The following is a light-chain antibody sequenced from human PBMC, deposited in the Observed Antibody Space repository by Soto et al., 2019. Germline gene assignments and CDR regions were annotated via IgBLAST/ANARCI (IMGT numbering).Light chain of an antibody. CDR3: HQRYIWPPLT. J-gene: IGKJ4*01. V-gene: IGKV3-11*01. CDR2: DTS. Sequence: EIVLTQSPATLSLFPGERATLSCRASQSVENYLAWFQQKRGQAPRLLIYDTSNRAAGIPDRFSGSGSGTDFTLTISSLEPEDFAVYYCHQRYIWPPLTFGGGTKVEIK. CDR1: QSVENY.